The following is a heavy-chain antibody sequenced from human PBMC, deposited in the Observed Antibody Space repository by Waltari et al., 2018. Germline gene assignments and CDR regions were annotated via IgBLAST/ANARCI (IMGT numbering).Heavy chain of an antibody. V-gene: IGHV3-30*02. CDR2: IRYDGSNK. D-gene: IGHD2-2*01. J-gene: IGHJ3*02. CDR1: GFTFRSYG. CDR3: AKVVKYPDAFDI. Sequence: QVQLVESGGGVVQPGGSRRLSCAASGFTFRSYGMHWVRQAPGKGLEWVAFIRYDGSNKYYADSVKGRFTISRDNSKNTLYLQMNSLRAEDTAVYYCAKVVKYPDAFDIWGQGTMVTVSS.